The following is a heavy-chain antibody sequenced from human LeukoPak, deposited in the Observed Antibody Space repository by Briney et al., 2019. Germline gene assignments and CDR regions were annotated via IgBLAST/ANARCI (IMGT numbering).Heavy chain of an antibody. D-gene: IGHD3-22*01. Sequence: SETLSLTCTVSGGSISSGDYYWSWICQPPGKGLEWIAYMYYSGSTYYNPSLKNRVTMSADTSKNQLSLKLSSVTAADTAGYYCARPYYYDSRIDPWGQGILVTVSS. CDR2: MYYSGST. V-gene: IGHV4-30-4*01. CDR1: GGSISSGDYY. CDR3: ARPYYYDSRIDP. J-gene: IGHJ5*02.